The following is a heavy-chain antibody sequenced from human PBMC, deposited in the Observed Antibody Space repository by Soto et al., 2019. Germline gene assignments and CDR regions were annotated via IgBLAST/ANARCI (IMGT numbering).Heavy chain of an antibody. CDR2: VSGGGGSP. V-gene: IGHV3-23*01. D-gene: IGHD5-18*01. CDR1: GFTFSSYA. CDR3: AKLQAYSYGPGAYFDD. Sequence: GSLRLSCAASGFTFSSYAMSWVRQAPGKGLEWVSAVSGGGGSPDYVDSVKGRFTISRDISKNTLYLQMNSLRAEDTAVCYCAKLQAYSYGPGAYFDDSGQGTLVTVSS. J-gene: IGHJ4*02.